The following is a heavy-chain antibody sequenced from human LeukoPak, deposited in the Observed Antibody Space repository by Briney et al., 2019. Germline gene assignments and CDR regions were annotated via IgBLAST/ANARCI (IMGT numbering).Heavy chain of an antibody. V-gene: IGHV3-74*01. CDR1: GFTFNNYW. Sequence: GGSLRLSCAASGFTFNNYWIHWVRQAPGKGLVWVSSTSTDGSSTVYGDSVKGRFTISRDNGKNTLDLQLNSLRVEDTAVYFCTRTGYRHGMDLWGQGTTVTVSS. D-gene: IGHD3-16*02. CDR2: TSTDGSST. CDR3: TRTGYRHGMDL. J-gene: IGHJ6*02.